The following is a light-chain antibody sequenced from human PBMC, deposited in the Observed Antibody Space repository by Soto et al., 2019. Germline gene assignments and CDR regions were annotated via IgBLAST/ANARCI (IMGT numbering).Light chain of an antibody. CDR2: KAS. J-gene: IGKJ1*01. V-gene: IGKV1-5*03. CDR3: QQYNSCWT. CDR1: QSISSW. Sequence: DIQMTQSPSTLSASVGDRVTITCRASQSISSWLAWYQQKPGKAPKLLIYKASSLESGVPSRFSGSGSGTEFTLTISSLQHDDFATYYCQQYNSCWTFGQGTKVEIK.